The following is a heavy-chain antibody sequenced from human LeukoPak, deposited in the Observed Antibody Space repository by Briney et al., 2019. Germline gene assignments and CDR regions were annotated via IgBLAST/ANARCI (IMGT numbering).Heavy chain of an antibody. CDR2: IYYSGST. D-gene: IGHD3-22*01. CDR1: GGSISVYY. V-gene: IGHV4-59*08. J-gene: IGHJ1*01. Sequence: SETLSLTCTVSGGSISVYYWSWIRQPPGKGLEWIGYIYYSGSTNYNPSLKSRVTISVDTSKNQFSLKLSSVTAADTAVYYCARHSKYYYDSSGSYVGYFQHLGQGTLVIVSS. CDR3: ARHSKYYYDSSGSYVGYFQH.